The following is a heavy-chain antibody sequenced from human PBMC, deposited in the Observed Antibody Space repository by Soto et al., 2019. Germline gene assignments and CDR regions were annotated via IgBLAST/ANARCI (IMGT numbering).Heavy chain of an antibody. D-gene: IGHD1-1*01. V-gene: IGHV3-74*01. CDR3: ARELWNNGYFYS. Sequence: PGGSLRLSCAASGFTFSSYWMHWVRQAPGKGLVWVSRINGDGSRTAYEDSVKGRFTVSRDNAKNTLYLQMNSLRDEDTAVYYCARELWNNGYFYSCGQGPLVTV. CDR1: GFTFSSYW. CDR2: INGDGSRT. J-gene: IGHJ4*02.